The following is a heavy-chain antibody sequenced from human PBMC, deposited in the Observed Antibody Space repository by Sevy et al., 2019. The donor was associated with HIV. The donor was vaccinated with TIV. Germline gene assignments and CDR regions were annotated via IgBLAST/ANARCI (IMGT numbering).Heavy chain of an antibody. V-gene: IGHV3-23*01. CDR3: AKDVSIAVAGIGTPFDP. CDR1: GFTFSSYA. CDR2: ISGSGGST. D-gene: IGHD6-19*01. J-gene: IGHJ5*02. Sequence: GGSLRLSCAASGFTFSSYAMSWVRQAPGKGLEWVSAISGSGGSTYYADSGKGRFTISRDNSKNTLYLQMNSLRAEDTAVYYCAKDVSIAVAGIGTPFDPWGQGTLVTVSS.